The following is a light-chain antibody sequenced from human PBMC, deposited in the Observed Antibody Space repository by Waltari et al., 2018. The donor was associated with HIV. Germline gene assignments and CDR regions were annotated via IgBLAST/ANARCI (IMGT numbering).Light chain of an antibody. CDR1: SDDLGGSNL. CDR2: DVD. Sequence: QSALTQPASVSGPPGQSITISCTGTSDDLGGSNLVPWYQHHPGKAPRLIIFDVDKRPSGISDRFSGSKSGYTASLTISGLRTEDEADYFCCSKSTIYFGVLFGGGTTLTVL. CDR3: CSKSTIYFGVL. V-gene: IGLV2-23*02. J-gene: IGLJ2*01.